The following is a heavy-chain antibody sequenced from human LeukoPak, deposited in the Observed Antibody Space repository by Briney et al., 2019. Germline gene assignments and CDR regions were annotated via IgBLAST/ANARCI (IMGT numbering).Heavy chain of an antibody. D-gene: IGHD3-22*01. CDR3: ARDHGVTMIVVVGFDY. CDR1: GYSISSGYY. Sequence: SETLSLTCTVSGYSISSGYYWGWIRQPPGKGLEWIGSIYHSGSTYYNPSLKSRVTISVDTSKNQFSLKLSAVTAADTAVYYCARDHGVTMIVVVGFDYWGQGTLVTVSS. V-gene: IGHV4-38-2*02. J-gene: IGHJ4*02. CDR2: IYHSGST.